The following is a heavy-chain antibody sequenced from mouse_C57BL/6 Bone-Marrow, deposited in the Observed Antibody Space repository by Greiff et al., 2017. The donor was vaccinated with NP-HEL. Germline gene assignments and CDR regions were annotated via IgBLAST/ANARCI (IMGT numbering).Heavy chain of an antibody. D-gene: IGHD2-12*01. Sequence: VQVVESGPELVKPGASVKISCKASGYSFTSYYIHWVKQRPGQGLEWIGWIYPGSGNTKYNEKFKGKATLTADTSSSTAYMQLSSLTSEDSAVYYCASPTIVHAWFAYWGQGTLVTVSA. J-gene: IGHJ3*01. CDR3: ASPTIVHAWFAY. CDR1: GYSFTSYY. V-gene: IGHV1-66*01. CDR2: IYPGSGNT.